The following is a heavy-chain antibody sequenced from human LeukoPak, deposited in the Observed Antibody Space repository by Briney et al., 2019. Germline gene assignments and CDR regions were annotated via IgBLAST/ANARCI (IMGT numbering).Heavy chain of an antibody. CDR2: IYSSGSA. CDR1: GGSINSNNYY. J-gene: IGHJ3*02. Sequence: SETLSLTCTVSGGSINSNNYYWGWIRQPPGKGLEWIGSIYSSGSAHYNPSLKSRVTISVDTSKNQFSLKLSSVTAADTAVYYCAREGVVVVPAAMRAFDIWGQGTMVTVSS. V-gene: IGHV4-39*07. D-gene: IGHD2-2*01. CDR3: AREGVVVVPAAMRAFDI.